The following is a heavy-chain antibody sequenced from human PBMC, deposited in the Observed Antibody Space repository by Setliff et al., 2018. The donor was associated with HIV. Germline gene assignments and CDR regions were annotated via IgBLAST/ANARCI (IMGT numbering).Heavy chain of an antibody. CDR3: ARSGVPPYYYYGMDV. Sequence: ASVKFSCKASGGTFSSYAISWVRQAPGQGLEWMGRIIPIFGTANYAQKFQGRVTITADKSTSTAYMELSSLRSEDTAVYYCARSGVPPYYYYGMDVWGQGTTVTVSS. V-gene: IGHV1-69*06. CDR2: IIPIFGTA. D-gene: IGHD3-10*01. CDR1: GGTFSSYA. J-gene: IGHJ6*02.